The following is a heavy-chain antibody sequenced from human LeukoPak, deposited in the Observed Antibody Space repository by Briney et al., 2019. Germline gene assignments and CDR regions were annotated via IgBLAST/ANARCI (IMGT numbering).Heavy chain of an antibody. CDR1: GGFITMSSGYY. D-gene: IGHD4-17*01. CDR3: ARDWATVTELDY. CDR2: IYSSGIT. V-gene: IGHV4-39*02. J-gene: IGHJ4*02. Sequence: SETLSLTCTVPGGFITMSSGYYWGWILQPPGKGLEWMGSIYSSGITNYNPSLKSRVTTSVDTSKNQFSLKLSSVTAADTAVYYCARDWATVTELDYWGQGTLVTVSS.